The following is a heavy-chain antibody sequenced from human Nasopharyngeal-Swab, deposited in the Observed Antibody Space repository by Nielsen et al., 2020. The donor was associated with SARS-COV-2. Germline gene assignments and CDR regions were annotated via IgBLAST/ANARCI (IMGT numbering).Heavy chain of an antibody. CDR2: ISYDGSNK. CDR3: AKAYSYGSGSSYATFDS. J-gene: IGHJ4*02. D-gene: IGHD3-10*01. V-gene: IGHV3-30*18. CDR1: GFTFSSYG. Sequence: GESLKISCAASGFTFSSYGMHWVRQAPGKGLEWVAVISYDGSNKYYADSVKGRFTISRDNSKNMLYLQIISLRADDTAVYYCAKAYSYGSGSSYATFDSWGQGTLVTVSS.